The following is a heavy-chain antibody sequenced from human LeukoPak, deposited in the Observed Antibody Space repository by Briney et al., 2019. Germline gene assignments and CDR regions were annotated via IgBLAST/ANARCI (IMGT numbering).Heavy chain of an antibody. Sequence: GGSLRLSCAASGFTFSNAWMSWVRQAPGKGLEWVGRIKSKTDGGTTDYAAPVKGRFTISRDDSKNTLYLQMNSLKTEDTAVYYCIRVVVITDLEAFDIWGQGTMVTVSS. D-gene: IGHD3-22*01. CDR2: IKSKTDGGTT. CDR3: IRVVVITDLEAFDI. V-gene: IGHV3-15*01. J-gene: IGHJ3*02. CDR1: GFTFSNAW.